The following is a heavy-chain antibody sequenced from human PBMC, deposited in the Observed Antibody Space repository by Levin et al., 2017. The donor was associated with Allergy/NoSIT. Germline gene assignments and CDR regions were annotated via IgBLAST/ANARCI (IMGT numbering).Heavy chain of an antibody. Sequence: GESLKISCAASGFIFSDHYMDWVRQAPGKGLEWVGRIRNKANSYTTEYAASVKGRFTISRDDSKSSLYLQMNSLKTEDTAVYYCARRIVTTGGSETFDIWGQGTMVTVSS. CDR1: GFIFSDHY. J-gene: IGHJ3*02. CDR3: ARRIVTTGGSETFDI. CDR2: IRNKANSYTT. D-gene: IGHD5-12*01. V-gene: IGHV3-72*01.